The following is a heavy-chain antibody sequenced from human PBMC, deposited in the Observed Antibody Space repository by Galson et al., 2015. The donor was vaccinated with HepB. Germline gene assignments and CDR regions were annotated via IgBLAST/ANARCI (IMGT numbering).Heavy chain of an antibody. V-gene: IGHV1-69*04. D-gene: IGHD4-23*01. J-gene: IGHJ6*02. CDR3: ASKDYGGAGNYYYGIDV. CDR1: GGTFSRYA. CDR2: IVPVLGVE. Sequence: SVKVSCKAPGGTFSRYAISWVRQAHGQGLEWMGRIVPVLGVEDYAQKFQGRATITADESTNTAYMELSSLSSEDTAIYYCASKDYGGAGNYYYGIDVWGQGTTVIVSS.